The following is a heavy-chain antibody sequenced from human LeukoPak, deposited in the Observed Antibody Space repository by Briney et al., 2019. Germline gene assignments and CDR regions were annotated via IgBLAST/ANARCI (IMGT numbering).Heavy chain of an antibody. D-gene: IGHD3-22*01. CDR3: AKGYDSTFYGLDV. V-gene: IGHV3-30*18. J-gene: IGHJ6*02. Sequence: QPGRSQRLSCAASGFTFSSYGMHWVRQAPGQGLEWVALLTSDGSKKYSADSVKGRFTISRDNSKNTLYLQMNSLRVEDTAVYYCAKGYDSTFYGLDVWGQGTTVTVSS. CDR1: GFTFSSYG. CDR2: LTSDGSKK.